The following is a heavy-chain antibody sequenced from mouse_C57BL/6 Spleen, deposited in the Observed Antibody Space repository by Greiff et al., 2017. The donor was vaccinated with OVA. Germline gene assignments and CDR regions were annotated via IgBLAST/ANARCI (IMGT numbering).Heavy chain of an antibody. D-gene: IGHD3-2*02. J-gene: IGHJ3*01. CDR3: ALDSSGYGGPWFAY. CDR1: GYTFTDYN. Sequence: VQLKESGPELVKPGASVKMSCKASGYTFTDYNMHWVKQSHGKSLEWIGYINPNNGGTSYNQKFKGKATLTVNKSSSTAYMELRSLTSEDSAVYYCALDSSGYGGPWFAYWGQGTLVTVSA. CDR2: INPNNGGT. V-gene: IGHV1-22*01.